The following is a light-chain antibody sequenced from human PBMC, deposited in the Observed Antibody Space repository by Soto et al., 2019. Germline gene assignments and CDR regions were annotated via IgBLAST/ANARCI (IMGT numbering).Light chain of an antibody. Sequence: PGDRATPSCRASQSVSSYFAWYQQKPGQAPRLLIYDASTRAADIPARFSGSGSGTDFTLTISSLEPEDFAVYYCQQRSDWPLTFGGGTKVEIK. J-gene: IGKJ4*01. V-gene: IGKV3-11*01. CDR1: QSVSSY. CDR3: QQRSDWPLT. CDR2: DAS.